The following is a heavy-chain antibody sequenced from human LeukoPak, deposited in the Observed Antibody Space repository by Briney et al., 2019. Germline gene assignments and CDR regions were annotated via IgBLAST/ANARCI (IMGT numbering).Heavy chain of an antibody. CDR1: GGSISSGNYY. CDR3: ARAGIVRVKNAFDT. D-gene: IGHD1-26*01. Sequence: SETLSLTCTVSGGSISSGNYYWNWIRQPAGKGLEWIGRMSASGSTNYNPSLKSRVSISVDTSKNEFSLTLNSVTAADTAVYYCARAGIVRVKNAFDTWGHGTMVTVSS. J-gene: IGHJ3*02. V-gene: IGHV4-61*02. CDR2: MSASGST.